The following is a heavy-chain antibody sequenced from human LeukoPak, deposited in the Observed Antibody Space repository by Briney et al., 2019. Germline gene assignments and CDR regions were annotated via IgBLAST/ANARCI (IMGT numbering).Heavy chain of an antibody. J-gene: IGHJ1*01. Sequence: GGSLSLSWAASGFTFDDYGMSWVRQAPGKGLEWVSGINWNGGSTGYADSVKGRFTISRDNAKNSLYLQMNSLRAEDTALYYCASASSGYGLSIWGQGTLVTVSS. CDR2: INWNGGST. CDR1: GFTFDDYG. D-gene: IGHD3-22*01. V-gene: IGHV3-20*04. CDR3: ASASSGYGLSI.